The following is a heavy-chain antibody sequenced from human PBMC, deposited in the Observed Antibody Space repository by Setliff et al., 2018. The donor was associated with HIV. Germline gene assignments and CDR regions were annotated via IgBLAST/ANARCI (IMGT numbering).Heavy chain of an antibody. CDR1: GGSISSYH. D-gene: IGHD4-17*01. CDR2: IYTSGHT. V-gene: IGHV4-4*08. CDR3: ARGGFTGVTTHFQH. J-gene: IGHJ1*01. Sequence: SETLSLTCTVSGGSISSYHWSWIRQPPGKGLEWIGYIYTSGHTNYNPSLKSRVTISADMSKNQFSLKLSSVTAAATAVYYCARGGFTGVTTHFQHWGRGTLVTVSS.